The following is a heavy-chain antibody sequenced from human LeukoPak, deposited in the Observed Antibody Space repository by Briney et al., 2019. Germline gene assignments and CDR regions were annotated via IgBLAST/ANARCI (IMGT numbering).Heavy chain of an antibody. CDR1: GFTFDDYA. CDR3: ARELMDIVVVPAAPAD. Sequence: GGSLRLSCAASGFTFDDYAMHWVRQAPGKGLEWVSGISWDSGSIGYADSVKGRFTISRDNAKNSLYLQMNSLRAEDTAVYYCARELMDIVVVPAAPADWGQGTLVTVSS. CDR2: ISWDSGSI. V-gene: IGHV3-9*01. J-gene: IGHJ4*02. D-gene: IGHD2-2*03.